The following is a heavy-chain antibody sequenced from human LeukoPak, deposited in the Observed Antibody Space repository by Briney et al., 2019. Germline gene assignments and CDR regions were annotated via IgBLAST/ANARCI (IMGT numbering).Heavy chain of an antibody. CDR3: ARDAYTTTSNCLDP. CDR2: ITGDGSDI. D-gene: IGHD4-17*01. Sequence: PGGSLRLSCEASGFTLNKYWMHWVRQAPGKGLVWVSRITGDGSDIAYADSVKGRFTVSRDDAKNTLFLQMNSLRVEDTASYYCARDAYTTTSNCLDPWGQGTLVTVSS. CDR1: GFTLNKYW. V-gene: IGHV3-74*01. J-gene: IGHJ5*02.